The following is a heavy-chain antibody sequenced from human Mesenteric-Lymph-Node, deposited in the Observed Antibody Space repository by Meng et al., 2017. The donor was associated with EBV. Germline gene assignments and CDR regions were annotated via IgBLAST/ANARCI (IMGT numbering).Heavy chain of an antibody. CDR3: ARVHQRWLQIPYDY. J-gene: IGHJ4*02. V-gene: IGHV1-8*01. CDR1: GYTFTSYD. D-gene: IGHD5-24*01. Sequence: QSGDEVKKPGASVKVSCKASGYTFTSYDINGVRQATGQGLEWIGCMNPNSGTTGYAQKFQGRVTMTRNTSISTAYMELSSLRSEDTAVYYCARVHQRWLQIPYDYWGQGTLVTVSS. CDR2: MNPNSGTT.